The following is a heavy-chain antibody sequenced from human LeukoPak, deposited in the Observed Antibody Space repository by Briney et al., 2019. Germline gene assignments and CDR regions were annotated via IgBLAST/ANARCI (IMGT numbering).Heavy chain of an antibody. Sequence: PGGSLRLSCAASGFTFSSYWMSWVCQAPGKGLEWVANIKQDGSEKYYVDSVKGRFTISRDNAKNSLYLQMNSLRAEDTAVYYCARRGSSAAYYYMDVWGKGTTVTVSS. CDR1: GFTFSSYW. CDR3: ARRGSSAAYYYMDV. CDR2: IKQDGSEK. J-gene: IGHJ6*03. D-gene: IGHD6-6*01. V-gene: IGHV3-7*01.